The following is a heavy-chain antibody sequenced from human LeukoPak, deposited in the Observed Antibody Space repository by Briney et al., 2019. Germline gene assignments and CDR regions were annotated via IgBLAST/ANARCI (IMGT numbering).Heavy chain of an antibody. J-gene: IGHJ5*02. V-gene: IGHV3-48*01. Sequence: GGSLRHSCAASGFTSNTSAMNWVRPAPGKGRGWISHISSSSTTIYYADTVKGRFTVTRDNAKKSLYLQMNSLRAEDTAVYYCASSIADPWGQGTLVTVSS. CDR3: ASSIADP. CDR1: GFTSNTSA. D-gene: IGHD2-21*01. CDR2: ISSSSTTI.